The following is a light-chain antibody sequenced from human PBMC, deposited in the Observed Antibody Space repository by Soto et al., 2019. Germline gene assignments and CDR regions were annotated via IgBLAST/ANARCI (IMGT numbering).Light chain of an antibody. V-gene: IGKV3-15*01. CDR1: QSVSSN. J-gene: IGKJ1*01. CDR3: HQYNNWPPGT. Sequence: EIVMTQSPATLSVSPGERATLSCRASQSVSSNLAWYQQKPGQAPRLLIYGASTRATGIPARFSGSGSGTEFTLIISSLQSEDFAVYYCHQYNNWPPGTFGQGTKVEIK. CDR2: GAS.